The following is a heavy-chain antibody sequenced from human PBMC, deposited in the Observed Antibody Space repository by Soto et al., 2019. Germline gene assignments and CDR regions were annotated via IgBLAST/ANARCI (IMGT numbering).Heavy chain of an antibody. J-gene: IGHJ6*02. CDR1: GFTLSSDA. CDR2: ISAGGDMT. V-gene: IGHV3-23*01. Sequence: DVQLLESGGHWVQPGGSLRLSCSASGFTLSSDAMSWVRQPPGKGLEWVSSISAGGDMTYNSDSVRGRFTISRDNSNNALFLQMHNLRIEDTALYYCARGDRGGSGSPASYYYSGWDVWGQGATVIVS. D-gene: IGHD3-10*01. CDR3: ARGDRGGSGSPASYYYSGWDV.